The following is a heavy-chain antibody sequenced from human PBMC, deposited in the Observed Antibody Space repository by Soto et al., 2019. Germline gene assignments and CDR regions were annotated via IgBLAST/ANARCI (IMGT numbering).Heavy chain of an antibody. CDR1: GFTFSSYG. J-gene: IGHJ4*02. D-gene: IGHD2-15*01. CDR2: ISYDGSNK. V-gene: IGHV3-30*18. CDR3: AKDGGGYCSGGSCYDH. Sequence: GGSLRLSCAASGFTFSSYGMHWVRQAPGKGLEWVAVISYDGSNKYYADSVKGRFTLSRDNSKNTLYLQMNSLRAEDTAVYYCAKDGGGYCSGGSCYDHWGQGTLVTVSS.